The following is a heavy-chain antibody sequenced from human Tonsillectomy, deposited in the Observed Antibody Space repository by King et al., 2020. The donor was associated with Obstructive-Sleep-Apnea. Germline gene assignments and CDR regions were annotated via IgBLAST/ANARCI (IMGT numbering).Heavy chain of an antibody. CDR1: GFNVSSNY. D-gene: IGHD3/OR15-3a*01. Sequence: VQLVESGGGSVQPGGSVRLSCAASGFNVSSNYMSWVRQAPGKGLEWVSVIYSGGTTYYADSVKGRFTISRDNSKNTLYLQMNSLRAEDTAVYYCARAPFIWTAYDQSWYFDLWGRGTLVTVSS. V-gene: IGHV3-66*01. CDR2: IYSGGTT. CDR3: ARAPFIWTAYDQSWYFDL. J-gene: IGHJ2*01.